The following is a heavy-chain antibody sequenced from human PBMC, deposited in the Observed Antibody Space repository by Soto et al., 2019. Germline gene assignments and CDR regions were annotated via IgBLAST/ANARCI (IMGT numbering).Heavy chain of an antibody. J-gene: IGHJ3*02. CDR3: AKPHTGNVAFHI. Sequence: EVQLVESGGGLVQPGGSLRLSCAASGFTFSSYWMTWVRQVPGKGLEWVAHINPDGSAKSYASSVKGRFTLSRDNAKNSLYLQMNSLRAEDTAVYYCAKPHTGNVAFHIWGQGTMVTVSS. V-gene: IGHV3-7*01. CDR2: INPDGSAK. CDR1: GFTFSSYW. D-gene: IGHD4-4*01.